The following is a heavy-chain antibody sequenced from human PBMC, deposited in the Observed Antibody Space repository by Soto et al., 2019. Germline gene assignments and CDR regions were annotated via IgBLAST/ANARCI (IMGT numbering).Heavy chain of an antibody. CDR1: GFNFSRNA. Sequence: GSLRLSCATSGFNFSRNAMHWVRQAPGKGLEWVALIWHDGSNAYYKDSVKGRFTISRDNSKETVYLQINSLRADDTAVYYCARDGGSAVAGPLDHWGQGILVTAPQ. V-gene: IGHV3-33*01. J-gene: IGHJ4*02. CDR2: IWHDGSNA. CDR3: ARDGGSAVAGPLDH. D-gene: IGHD6-19*01.